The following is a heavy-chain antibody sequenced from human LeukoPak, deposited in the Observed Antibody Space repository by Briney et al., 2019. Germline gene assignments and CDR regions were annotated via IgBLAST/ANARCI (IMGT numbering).Heavy chain of an antibody. CDR3: AKDLAASRPRFDY. CDR1: GGSFSGYY. J-gene: IGHJ4*02. CDR2: ISGSGGST. D-gene: IGHD6-25*01. V-gene: IGHV3-23*01. Sequence: ETLSLTCAVYGGSFSGYYWSWVRQAPGKGLEWVSAISGSGGSTYYADSVKGRFTISRDNSKNTLYLQMNSLRAEDTAVYYCAKDLAASRPRFDYWGQGTLVTVSS.